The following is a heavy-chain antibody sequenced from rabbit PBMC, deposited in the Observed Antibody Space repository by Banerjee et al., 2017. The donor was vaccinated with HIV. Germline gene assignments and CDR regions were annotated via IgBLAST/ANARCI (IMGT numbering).Heavy chain of an antibody. J-gene: IGHJ4*01. V-gene: IGHV1S40*01. CDR2: IATGDGST. Sequence: QSLEESGGDLVKPGASLTLTCTASGLSLSSYWMCWVRQAPGKGPEWIACIATGDGSTYYANWAKGRFTISKTSSTTVTLQMTSLTAADTATYFCARDPNSSGWGGYYFNLWGPGTLVTVS. CDR3: ARDPNSSGWGGYYFNL. D-gene: IGHD4-1*01. CDR1: GLSLSSYW.